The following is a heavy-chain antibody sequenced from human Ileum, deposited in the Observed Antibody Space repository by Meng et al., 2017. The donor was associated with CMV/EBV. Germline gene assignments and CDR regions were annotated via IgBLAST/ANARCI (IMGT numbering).Heavy chain of an antibody. CDR3: ARDMTRNWFYY. V-gene: IGHV4-39*07. D-gene: IGHD2-2*01. CDR2: ISYSGNT. Sequence: APGRVKPAETLSLTCTVPGGSTRSNTHYLGSTAQPPGKGLEWIGIISYSGNTYYNPYLKSRLTISLGTSKKQFSLRLTSVTAADTAVYYCARDMTRNWFYYWGQGTLVTVS. CDR1: GGSTRSNTHY. J-gene: IGHJ4*02.